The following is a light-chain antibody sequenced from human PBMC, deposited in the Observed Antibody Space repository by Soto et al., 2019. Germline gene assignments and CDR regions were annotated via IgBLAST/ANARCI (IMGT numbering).Light chain of an antibody. CDR2: AAS. Sequence: DIQLTQSPSLLSASVGDRVTITCRASQGISSHLAWYQQKSGKAPKLLMYAASTLQSGVPSRFSGSGSGTELTLTLSSLQPEDCANYYCQQPNSYPLTFGRGTKVEIK. CDR1: QGISSH. CDR3: QQPNSYPLT. V-gene: IGKV1-9*01. J-gene: IGKJ4*01.